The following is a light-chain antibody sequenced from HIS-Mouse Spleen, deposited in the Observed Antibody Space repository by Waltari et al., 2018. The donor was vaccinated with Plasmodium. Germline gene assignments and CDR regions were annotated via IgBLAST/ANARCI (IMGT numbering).Light chain of an antibody. V-gene: IGKV1-17*03. CDR3: LQHNSYPRT. Sequence: DLQMTKSPSAMSESAGTRVTTTCRASQGISSYLAWFQQKPGKVPKRLIYAASSMQSGIPARFSGSGSGTEFTLTISSLQPEDFATYYCLQHNSYPRTFGQGTKVEIK. J-gene: IGKJ1*01. CDR1: QGISSY. CDR2: AAS.